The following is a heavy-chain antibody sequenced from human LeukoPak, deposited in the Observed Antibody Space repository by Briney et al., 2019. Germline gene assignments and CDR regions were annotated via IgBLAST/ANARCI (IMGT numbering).Heavy chain of an antibody. CDR2: TYYSGST. D-gene: IGHD1-26*01. J-gene: IGHJ4*02. Sequence: SETLSLTCTVSGGSISSSSYYWGWIRQPPGKGLEWIGYTYYSGSTNYNPSLKSRVTISVDTSKNQFSLKLSSVTAADTAVYYCARHGTPGDYWGQGTLVTVSS. V-gene: IGHV4-61*05. CDR1: GGSISSSSYY. CDR3: ARHGTPGDY.